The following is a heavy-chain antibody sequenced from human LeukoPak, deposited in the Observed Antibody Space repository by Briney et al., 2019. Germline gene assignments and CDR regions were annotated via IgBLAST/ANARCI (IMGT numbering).Heavy chain of an antibody. V-gene: IGHV4-31*03. CDR3: ARLVFGDSLAKSRYYFDY. Sequence: SETLSLTCTVSGGSISSGGYYWSWIRQHPGKGLEWIGYIYYSGSTYYNPSLKSRVTISVDTSKNQFSLKLSSVTAADTAVYYCARLVFGDSLAKSRYYFDYWGQGTLVTVSS. J-gene: IGHJ4*02. CDR2: IYYSGST. CDR1: GGSISSGGYY. D-gene: IGHD3-10*02.